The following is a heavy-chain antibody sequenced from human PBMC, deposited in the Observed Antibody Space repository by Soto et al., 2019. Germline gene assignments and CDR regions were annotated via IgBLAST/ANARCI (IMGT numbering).Heavy chain of an antibody. D-gene: IGHD3-22*01. CDR1: GFTFSSYA. J-gene: IGHJ3*02. CDR3: ARDSNYDISGYYLPYAFDI. CDR2: ISYDGSNK. V-gene: IGHV3-30-3*01. Sequence: QVQLVESGGGVVQPGRSLRLSCAASGFTFSSYAMHWVRQAPGKGLEWVAVISYDGSNKYYADSVKGRFTISRDNSKNTLYLQMNSLRAEDTAVYYCARDSNYDISGYYLPYAFDIWGQGTMVTVSS.